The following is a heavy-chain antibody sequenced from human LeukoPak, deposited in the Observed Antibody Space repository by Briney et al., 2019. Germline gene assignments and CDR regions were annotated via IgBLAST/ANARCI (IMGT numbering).Heavy chain of an antibody. CDR2: ISAYNGYT. CDR1: GYTFTNYG. CDR3: ATALYCTGGTCYSVEYYFDY. Sequence: ASVKVSCKASGYTFTNYGISWVRQAPGQGLEWMGWISAYNGYTDYAQKFQFRVTMTTGTSTSTAYMELRSLRSDDTAVYYCATALYCTGGTCYSVEYYFDYWGQGTLVTVSS. J-gene: IGHJ4*02. V-gene: IGHV1-18*01. D-gene: IGHD2-15*01.